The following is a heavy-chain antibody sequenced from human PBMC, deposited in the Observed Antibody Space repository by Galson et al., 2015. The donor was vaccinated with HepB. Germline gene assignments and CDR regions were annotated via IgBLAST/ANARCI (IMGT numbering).Heavy chain of an antibody. J-gene: IGHJ3*02. CDR3: ARDQLGYCSAKTCYNSHAFDI. V-gene: IGHV3-48*02. D-gene: IGHD2-2*02. CDR2: ITSTSSTI. Sequence: SLRLSCAASGFTFGNYGMNWVRQAPGKGLEWVSYITSTSSTIYYADSVKGRFTMSRDNAKNSLYLQMDSLRDEDTAVYYCARDQLGYCSAKTCYNSHAFDIWGRGTMVTVSS. CDR1: GFTFGNYG.